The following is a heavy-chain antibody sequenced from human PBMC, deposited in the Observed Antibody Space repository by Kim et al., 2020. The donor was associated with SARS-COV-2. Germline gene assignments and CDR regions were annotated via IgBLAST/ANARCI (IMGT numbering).Heavy chain of an antibody. CDR3: AKMAGDYYYFAMDV. J-gene: IGHJ6*02. Sequence: GGSLRLSCVASGFTFTNFALSWVRQAPGKGLEWVSTISASGGTTRYADSVKGRATISRDISNNTLHLQMNSLRADDTAVYYCAKMAGDYYYFAMDVWGQGTTVTVSS. V-gene: IGHV3-23*01. CDR2: ISASGGTT. CDR1: GFTFTNFA.